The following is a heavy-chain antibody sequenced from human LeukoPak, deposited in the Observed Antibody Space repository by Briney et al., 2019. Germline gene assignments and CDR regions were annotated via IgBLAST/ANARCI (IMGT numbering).Heavy chain of an antibody. CDR3: AGAGIAVAGNAEYFQH. Sequence: GESLKISCKGSGYSFTSYWMSWVRQMPGTGLDWMGRIDPSDSYTNYSPSLQGHVTISADKSISTAYLQWSSLKASDTAMYYCAGAGIAVAGNAEYFQHWGQGTLVTVSS. CDR1: GYSFTSYW. D-gene: IGHD6-19*01. J-gene: IGHJ1*01. CDR2: IDPSDSYT. V-gene: IGHV5-10-1*01.